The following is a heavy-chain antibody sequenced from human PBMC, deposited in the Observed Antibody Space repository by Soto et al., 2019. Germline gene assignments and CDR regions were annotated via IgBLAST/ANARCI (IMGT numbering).Heavy chain of an antibody. CDR3: ARGYCSSTSCYPFDP. CDR2: INAGNGNT. D-gene: IGHD2-2*01. V-gene: IGHV1-3*01. J-gene: IGHJ5*02. Sequence: ASVKVSCKASGYTFTSYAMHWGRQAPGQRLEWMGWINAGNGNTKYSQKFQGRVTITRDTSASTAYMELSSLRSEDTAVYYCARGYCSSTSCYPFDPWGQGTLVTVSS. CDR1: GYTFTSYA.